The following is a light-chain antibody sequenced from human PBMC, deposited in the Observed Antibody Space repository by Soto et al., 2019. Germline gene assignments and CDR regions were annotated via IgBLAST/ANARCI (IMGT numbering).Light chain of an antibody. V-gene: IGKV3-11*01. Sequence: EIVLTQSPATLSLSPGDRATLSCRASQSISSSLAWYRHQPGQAPRLLIYDASNRATGTPARFSGSGSGTHFNLTISSLQPEDFGGYYCQHRSNWPSVTFGGGNKVEIK. CDR2: DAS. J-gene: IGKJ4*01. CDR1: QSISSS. CDR3: QHRSNWPSVT.